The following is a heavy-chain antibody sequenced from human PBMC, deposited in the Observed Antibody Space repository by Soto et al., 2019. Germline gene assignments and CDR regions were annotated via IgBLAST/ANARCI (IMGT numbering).Heavy chain of an antibody. CDR1: GYTLTELS. V-gene: IGHV1-24*01. CDR3: ATGGLTVTTFSNFDY. J-gene: IGHJ4*02. CDR2: FDPEDGET. D-gene: IGHD4-4*01. Sequence: ALVKVSCKVSGYTLTELSMHWVRQAPGKGLEWMGGFDPEDGETIYAQKFQGRVTMTEDTSTDTAYMELSSLRSEDTAVYYCATGGLTVTTFSNFDYWGQGTLDTVSS.